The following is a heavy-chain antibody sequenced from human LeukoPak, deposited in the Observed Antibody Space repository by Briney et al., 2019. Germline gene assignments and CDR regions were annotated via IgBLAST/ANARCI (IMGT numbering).Heavy chain of an antibody. V-gene: IGHV3-23*01. Sequence: GGSLRLSCEASGFIFSTYAMAWVRQAPGKGLDWVSVISASGAETYYSDSAKGRFTVSRDNSKDTLFLHMSSLRAEDTAVCFCATRPRDSSGYYLGAFDAWGQGTTVTVSS. CDR2: ISASGAET. J-gene: IGHJ3*01. CDR3: ATRPRDSSGYYLGAFDA. CDR1: GFIFSTYA. D-gene: IGHD3-22*01.